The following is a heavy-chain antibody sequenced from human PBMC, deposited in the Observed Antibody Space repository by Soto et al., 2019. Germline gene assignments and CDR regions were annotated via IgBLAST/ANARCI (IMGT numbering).Heavy chain of an antibody. CDR2: INHSGST. J-gene: IGHJ3*02. CDR1: GGSFSGYY. Sequence: SETLSLTCAVYGGSFSGYYWSWIRQPPGKGLEWIGEINHSGSTNYNPSLKSRVTISVDTSKNQFSLKLSSVTAADTAVYYCALSPLVVVINSAFDIWGQGTMVTVSS. CDR3: ALSPLVVVINSAFDI. V-gene: IGHV4-34*01. D-gene: IGHD3-22*01.